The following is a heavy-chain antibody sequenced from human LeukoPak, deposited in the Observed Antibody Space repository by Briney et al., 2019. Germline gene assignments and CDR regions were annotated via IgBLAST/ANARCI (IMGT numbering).Heavy chain of an antibody. CDR1: GFTFSDYY. CDR2: ISGSGGST. Sequence: GGSLRLSCAASGFTFSDYYMSWVRQAPGKGLEWVSAISGSGGSTYYADSVKGRFTISRDNSKNTLYLQMNSLRAEDTAVYYCAKYGAYYDSSGYSDPFDYWGQGTLVTVSS. J-gene: IGHJ4*02. CDR3: AKYGAYYDSSGYSDPFDY. D-gene: IGHD3-22*01. V-gene: IGHV3-23*01.